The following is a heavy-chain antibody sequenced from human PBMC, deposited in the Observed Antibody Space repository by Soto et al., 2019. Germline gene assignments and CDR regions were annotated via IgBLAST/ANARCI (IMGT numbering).Heavy chain of an antibody. J-gene: IGHJ4*02. Sequence: SETLSLTCTVSGGSISSYYWSWIRQPPGKGLEWIGYIYYSGSTNYNPSLKSRVTISVDTSKNQFSLKLSSVTAADTAVYYCARLGVAARNPYFDYWGQGTLVTVSS. CDR2: IYYSGST. CDR1: GGSISSYY. V-gene: IGHV4-59*08. D-gene: IGHD6-6*01. CDR3: ARLGVAARNPYFDY.